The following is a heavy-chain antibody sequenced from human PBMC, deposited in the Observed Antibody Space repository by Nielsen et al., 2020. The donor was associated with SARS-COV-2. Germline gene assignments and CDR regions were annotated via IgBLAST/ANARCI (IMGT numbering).Heavy chain of an antibody. CDR1: GFIFRAYG. CDR3: ARDSSGWYMVY. CDR2: ISYDGSNK. J-gene: IGHJ4*02. Sequence: GGSLRLSCTASGFIFRAYGMHWVRQAPGKGLEWVAVISYDGSNKYYADSVKGRFTISRDNSKNTLYLQMNSLRAEDTAVYYCARDSSGWYMVYWGQGTLVTVSS. D-gene: IGHD6-19*01. V-gene: IGHV3-30*03.